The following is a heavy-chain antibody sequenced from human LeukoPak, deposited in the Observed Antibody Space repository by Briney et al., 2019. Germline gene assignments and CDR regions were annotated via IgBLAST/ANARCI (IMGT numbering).Heavy chain of an antibody. V-gene: IGHV3-11*04. D-gene: IGHD3-10*01. CDR1: GFTFSSCY. CDR2: ISSSGSTI. CDR3: VKDSSSTWFGGDSK. Sequence: GGSLRLSCAASGFTFSSCYMIWIRQAPGKGLECVSYISSSGSTIHYADSVKGRFTISRDNAKNSLYLQMKSLRVEDTAVYYCVKDSSSTWFGGDSKWGQGTLVTVSS. J-gene: IGHJ4*02.